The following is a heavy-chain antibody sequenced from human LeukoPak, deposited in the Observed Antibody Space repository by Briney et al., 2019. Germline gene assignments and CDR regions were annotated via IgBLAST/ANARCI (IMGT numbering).Heavy chain of an antibody. CDR1: GGSISSGGCY. CDR2: IYYSGST. CDR3: ARGRQVSASPIFDY. Sequence: TLSLTCTVSGGSISSGGCYWSWIRQPPGKGLEWVGYIYYSGSTYYNPSLKNRVTISVDTSKNQFSLKLSSVTAADTAVYYCARGRQVSASPIFDYCGQGTLVTVSS. J-gene: IGHJ4*02. V-gene: IGHV4-31*03. D-gene: IGHD3-10*01.